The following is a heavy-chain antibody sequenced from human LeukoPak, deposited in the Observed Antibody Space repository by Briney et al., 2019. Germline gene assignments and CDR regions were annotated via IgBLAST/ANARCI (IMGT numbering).Heavy chain of an antibody. CDR2: IYHSGIT. Sequence: SETLSLTCSVSGGSVTTDIYYWGWIRQPPGKGLEWIGNIYHSGITYSNPSPRSRVTISVDTSKNQFSLKLSSVTAADTAVYYCARARSDDLYSSGWHLFDPWGQGTLVTFSS. CDR1: GGSVTTDIYY. D-gene: IGHD6-19*01. V-gene: IGHV4-39*07. J-gene: IGHJ5*02. CDR3: ARARSDDLYSSGWHLFDP.